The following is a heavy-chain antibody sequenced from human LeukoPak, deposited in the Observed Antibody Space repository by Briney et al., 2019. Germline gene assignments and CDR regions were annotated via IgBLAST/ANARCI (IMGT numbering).Heavy chain of an antibody. Sequence: KAGGSLRLSCVGSGFRFSDYYMSWIRQAPGKGLEWVSYISNDSVAKYYVDSVRGRFTISRDNAKKSMYLQMSGLRVEDTAVYYCARRDWVSGAVRAFDIWGQGTMVTVSS. D-gene: IGHD3-3*01. J-gene: IGHJ3*02. CDR1: GFRFSDYY. CDR3: ARRDWVSGAVRAFDI. CDR2: ISNDSVAK. V-gene: IGHV3-11*04.